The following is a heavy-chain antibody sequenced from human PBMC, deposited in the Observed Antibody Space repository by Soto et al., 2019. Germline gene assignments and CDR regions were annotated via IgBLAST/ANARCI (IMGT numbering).Heavy chain of an antibody. D-gene: IGHD3-22*01. CDR2: IYYTGSS. J-gene: IGHJ4*02. CDR3: ARVGRGANYESSGYIDN. V-gene: IGHV4-30-4*01. Sequence: SETLSPTCTVSGGSISSGDYYWSWIRQPPGKGLEWIGYIYYTGSSYYNPSLKSRVTISVDTSKNQFSLRLNSVTAADTAVYYCARVGRGANYESSGYIDNWGQGTLVTVS. CDR1: GGSISSGDYY.